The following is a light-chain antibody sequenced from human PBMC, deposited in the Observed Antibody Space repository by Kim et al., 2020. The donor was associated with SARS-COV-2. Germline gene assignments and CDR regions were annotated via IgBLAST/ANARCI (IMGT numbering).Light chain of an antibody. CDR2: ASS. CDR1: QGISSW. J-gene: IGKJ1*01. Sequence: DIQMTQSPSSLSASIGDRVTITCRASQGISSWLAWYQQKPEKAPKCLIYASSSLQSGVPSRFSGSGSGTDFTLTISSLQPEDCATYFCLQYDSYPRAFGRGNTVDI. CDR3: LQYDSYPRA. V-gene: IGKV1D-16*01.